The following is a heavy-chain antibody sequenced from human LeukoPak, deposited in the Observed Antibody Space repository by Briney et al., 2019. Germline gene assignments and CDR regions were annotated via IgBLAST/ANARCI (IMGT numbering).Heavy chain of an antibody. Sequence: SETLSLTCAVYGGPFSGYYWSWIRQPPGKGLEWIGEIDHSGSTNYNPSLKSRVTISLDTSKNQFSLKLSSVTAADTAVYYCARALDYWGQGTLVTVSS. J-gene: IGHJ4*02. CDR3: ARALDY. V-gene: IGHV4-34*01. CDR1: GGPFSGYY. CDR2: IDHSGST.